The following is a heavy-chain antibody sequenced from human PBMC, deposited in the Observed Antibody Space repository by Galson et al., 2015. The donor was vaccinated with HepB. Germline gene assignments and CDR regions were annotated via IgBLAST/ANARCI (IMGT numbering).Heavy chain of an antibody. CDR3: ARGRWEPPNYYYGMDV. D-gene: IGHD1-26*01. J-gene: IGHJ6*02. CDR1: GYTFTSYG. V-gene: IGHV1-18*04. CDR2: ISAYNGNA. Sequence: SVKVSCKASGYTFTSYGISWVRQAPGQGLEWMGWISAYNGNANYAQKLQGRVTMTTDTSTSTAYMELRSLRSDDTAVYYCARGRWEPPNYYYGMDVWGQGTTVTVSS.